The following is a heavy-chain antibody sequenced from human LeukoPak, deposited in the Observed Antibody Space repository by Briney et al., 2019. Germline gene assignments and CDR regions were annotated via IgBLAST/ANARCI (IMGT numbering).Heavy chain of an antibody. CDR1: YSSMIDYY. V-gene: IGHV4-4*07. J-gene: IGHJ4*02. Sequence: WETLSLTCSVSYSSMIDYYWNWVRQPAGKEPEWIGRIHLRQTIATDYNPNFSSRVTMSIDTSRNQFSLSLTSVTAADTALYYCARMVRDVNYFDSWGQGILVTVSS. D-gene: IGHD3-10*01. CDR3: ARMVRDVNYFDS. CDR2: IHLRQTIAT.